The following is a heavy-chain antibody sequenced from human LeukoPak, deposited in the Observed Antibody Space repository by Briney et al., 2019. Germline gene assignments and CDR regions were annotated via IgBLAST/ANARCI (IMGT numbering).Heavy chain of an antibody. CDR1: GYSISSGYY. CDR2: IYHSGST. Sequence: SETLSLTCAVSGYSISSGYYWGWIRQPPGKGLEWIGSIYHSGSTYYNPSLKSRVTISVDTSKNQFSLKLSSVTAADTAVYYCARHVGYCSGGSCYSFDYWGQGTLVTVSS. D-gene: IGHD2-15*01. CDR3: ARHVGYCSGGSCYSFDY. J-gene: IGHJ4*02. V-gene: IGHV4-38-2*01.